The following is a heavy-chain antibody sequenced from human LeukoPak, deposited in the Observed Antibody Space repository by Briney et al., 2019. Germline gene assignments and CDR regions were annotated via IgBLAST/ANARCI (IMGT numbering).Heavy chain of an antibody. CDR3: ARGSGIAAAGIFYY. D-gene: IGHD6-13*01. CDR2: IYYSAST. Sequence: PSETLSLTCTVSGGSISSSSYYWGWIRQPPRKGLEWIGSIYYSASTYYNPSLKSRVTISVDTSKIQFSLKLSSVTAADTAVYYCARGSGIAAAGIFYYWGQGTLVTVSS. CDR1: GGSISSSSYY. J-gene: IGHJ4*02. V-gene: IGHV4-39*07.